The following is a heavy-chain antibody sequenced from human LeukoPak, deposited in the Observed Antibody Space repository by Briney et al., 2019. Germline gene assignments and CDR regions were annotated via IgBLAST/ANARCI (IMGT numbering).Heavy chain of an antibody. Sequence: SETLSLTCTVSGGSISSYYWSWIRQPPGKGLGWIGYIYYSGSTNYNPSLKSRVTISVDTSKNQFSLKLSSVTAADTAVYYCARALYYYDSSGYYFDAFDIWGQGAMVTVSS. CDR1: GGSISSYY. J-gene: IGHJ3*02. D-gene: IGHD3-22*01. CDR2: IYYSGST. CDR3: ARALYYYDSSGYYFDAFDI. V-gene: IGHV4-59*01.